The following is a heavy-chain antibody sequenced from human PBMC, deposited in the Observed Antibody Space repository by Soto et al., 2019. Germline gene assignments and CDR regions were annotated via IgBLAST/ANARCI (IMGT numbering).Heavy chain of an antibody. CDR3: ARKIAVAGYFDH. J-gene: IGHJ4*02. V-gene: IGHV3-33*01. D-gene: IGHD6-19*01. Sequence: GGSLRLSCAASGFTFSSYGMHWVRQAPGKGLEWVAVIWYDGSNKYYADSVKGRFTLSRDNSKNTLYLQMNSLRAEDTAVYYSARKIAVAGYFDHWGQGTLVTVSS. CDR2: IWYDGSNK. CDR1: GFTFSSYG.